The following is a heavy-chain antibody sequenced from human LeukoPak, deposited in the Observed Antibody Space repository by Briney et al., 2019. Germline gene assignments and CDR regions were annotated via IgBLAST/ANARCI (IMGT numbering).Heavy chain of an antibody. J-gene: IGHJ4*02. V-gene: IGHV3-9*01. CDR3: ARDREQWLVRRFDY. Sequence: GGSLRLSCAASGFTFDDYAMHWVRQAPGKGLEWVSGISWNSGGIGYADSVKGRFTVSRDNAKNSLYLQMNSLRAEDTAVYYCARDREQWLVRRFDYWGQGSLVTVSS. CDR1: GFTFDDYA. CDR2: ISWNSGGI. D-gene: IGHD6-19*01.